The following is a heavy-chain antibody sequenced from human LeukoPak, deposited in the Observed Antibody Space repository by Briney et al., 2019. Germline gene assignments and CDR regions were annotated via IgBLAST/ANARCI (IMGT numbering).Heavy chain of an antibody. CDR3: ARDKPPPYYYDSSGIFDY. D-gene: IGHD3-22*01. V-gene: IGHV3-33*01. CDR1: GFTFSSYG. Sequence: PGGSLRLSCAASGFTFSSYGMHWVRQAPGKGLEWVAVIWYDGSNKYCADSVKGRFTISRDNSKNTLYLQMNSLRAEDTAVYYCARDKPPPYYYDSSGIFDYWGQGTLVTVSS. J-gene: IGHJ4*02. CDR2: IWYDGSNK.